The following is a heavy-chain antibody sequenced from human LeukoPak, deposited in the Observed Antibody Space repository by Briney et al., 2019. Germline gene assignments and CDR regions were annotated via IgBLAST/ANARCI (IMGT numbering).Heavy chain of an antibody. CDR3: ARDLGYCTNGVCHKSYYYYGMDV. CDR1: GFTFSSYG. J-gene: IGHJ6*02. CDR2: IWYDGSNK. Sequence: GGSLRLSCAASGFTFSSYGMHWVRQAPGKGLEWVAVIWYDGSNKYYADSVKGRFTISRDNSKNTLYLQMNSLRAEDTAVYYCARDLGYCTNGVCHKSYYYYGMDVWGQGTTVTVSS. V-gene: IGHV3-33*01. D-gene: IGHD2-8*01.